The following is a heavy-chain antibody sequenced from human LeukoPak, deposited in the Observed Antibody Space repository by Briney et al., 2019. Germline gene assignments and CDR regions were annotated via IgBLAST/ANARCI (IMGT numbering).Heavy chain of an antibody. CDR1: GFIFSSYV. V-gene: IGHV3-23*01. CDR2: VSDNGGST. D-gene: IGHD3-3*01. J-gene: IGHJ6*02. Sequence: PGGSLRLSCAASGFIFSSYVMSWVRRAPGKGLEWVSIVSDNGGSTYYADSVKGRFTISRDNSKNTLYLQMNSLRAEDTAVYYCAKDPTYYDFWSGYATDYYYYYGMDVWGQGTTVTVSS. CDR3: AKDPTYYDFWSGYATDYYYYYGMDV.